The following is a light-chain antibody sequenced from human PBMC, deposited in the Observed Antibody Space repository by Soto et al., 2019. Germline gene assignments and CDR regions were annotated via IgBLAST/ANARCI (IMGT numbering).Light chain of an antibody. CDR1: QDIRNF. Sequence: DIQMTQSPMSLSASVGDRVTITCRASQDIRNFVAWYQQKPGQAPKLLIYAASTLQSGVPSRFSGSGSGTDFTLTSNSLQPEDVATYSCQKYSSVPVFGPGTKVEIK. V-gene: IGKV1-27*01. J-gene: IGKJ3*01. CDR2: AAS. CDR3: QKYSSVPV.